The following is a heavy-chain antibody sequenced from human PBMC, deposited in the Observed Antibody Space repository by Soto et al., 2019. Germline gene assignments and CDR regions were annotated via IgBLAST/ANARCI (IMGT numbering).Heavy chain of an antibody. D-gene: IGHD5-18*01. V-gene: IGHV4-59*01. CDR3: ARRYGYGTFDI. CDR2: IYYSGST. CDR1: SVAISSSV. J-gene: IGHJ3*02. Sequence: SETLSLTYTVSSVAISSSVLSWIRQPPGKGLEWIGYIYYSGSTKYNPSLKSRVSISVDTSKNQFSLKLSSVTAADTAVYFCARRYGYGTFDIWGQGTMVT.